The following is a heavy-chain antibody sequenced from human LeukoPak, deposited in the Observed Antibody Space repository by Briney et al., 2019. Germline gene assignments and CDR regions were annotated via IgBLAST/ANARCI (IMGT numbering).Heavy chain of an antibody. CDR2: ISPSGDIT. CDR3: VRDLDWGAFDV. CDR1: GFHFSAHG. V-gene: IGHV3-23*01. D-gene: IGHD3/OR15-3a*01. J-gene: IGHJ3*01. Sequence: GGSLRLSCAASGFHFSAHGMNWIRQAPGKGLEWVSGISPSGDITYYADSVMGRFTISRDNRKSTVSLQMNSLRAEDTALYYCVRDLDWGAFDVWGQGRMVTVSS.